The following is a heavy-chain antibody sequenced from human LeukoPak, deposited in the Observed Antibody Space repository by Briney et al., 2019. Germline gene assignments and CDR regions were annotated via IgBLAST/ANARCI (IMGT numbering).Heavy chain of an antibody. CDR3: ARRETARPDAYYYYYYMDV. J-gene: IGHJ6*03. D-gene: IGHD2-21*02. CDR1: SGSISSSNW. Sequence: PSETLSLTCAVSSGSISSSNWWSWVRQPPGKGLEWIGEIYHSGTTNYNPSLKSRVTISVDKSKNQFSLKLSSVTAADTAVYYCARRETARPDAYYYYYYMDVWGKGTTVTVSS. V-gene: IGHV4-4*02. CDR2: IYHSGTT.